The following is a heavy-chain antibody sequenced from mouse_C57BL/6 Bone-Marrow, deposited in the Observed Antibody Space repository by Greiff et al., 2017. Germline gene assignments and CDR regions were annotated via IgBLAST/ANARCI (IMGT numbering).Heavy chain of an antibody. J-gene: IGHJ3*01. V-gene: IGHV1-19*01. CDR2: INPYNGGT. Sequence: VQLQQSGPVLVKPGASVKMSCKASGYTFTDYYMNWVKQSHGKSLEWIGVINPYNGGTSYNQKFKGKATLTVDKSSSTAYMEHNSLTYEDSAVXYYARRELRRTWFAYWGQGTLVTVSA. D-gene: IGHD3-2*02. CDR1: GYTFTDYY. CDR3: ARRELRRTWFAY.